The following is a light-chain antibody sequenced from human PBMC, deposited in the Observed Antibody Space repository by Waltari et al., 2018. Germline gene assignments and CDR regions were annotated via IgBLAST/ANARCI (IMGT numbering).Light chain of an antibody. Sequence: QSALTQPASVSGSPGQSITISCTGTSSDVGGYNYVSCYQQHPGKAPKLMIYDVSKVPSGVSNRFSGSTSGNTASLTISGLQAEDEADYYCSSYTSSSIWVFGGGTKLTVL. V-gene: IGLV2-14*01. CDR2: DVS. J-gene: IGLJ3*02. CDR1: SSDVGGYNY. CDR3: SSYTSSSIWV.